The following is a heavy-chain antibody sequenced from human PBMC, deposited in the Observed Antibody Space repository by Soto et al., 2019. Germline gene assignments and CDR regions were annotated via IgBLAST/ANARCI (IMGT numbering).Heavy chain of an antibody. CDR2: IYYSGST. Sequence: QVQLQESGPGLVKPSQTLSLTCTVSGGSISSGGYYWSWIRQHPGKGLEWIGYIYYSGSTYYNPSLKRPVTISVDTSKNQFSLKLSSVTAADTAVYYCARKATVTTCFDYWGQGTLVTVSS. CDR3: ARKATVTTCFDY. V-gene: IGHV4-31*01. CDR1: GGSISSGGYY. D-gene: IGHD4-17*01. J-gene: IGHJ4*02.